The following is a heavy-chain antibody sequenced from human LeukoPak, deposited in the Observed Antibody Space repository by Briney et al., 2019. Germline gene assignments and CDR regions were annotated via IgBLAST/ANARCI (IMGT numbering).Heavy chain of an antibody. D-gene: IGHD5-18*01. Sequence: ASVKVSCKASGYTFTGYYMHWVRQAPGQGLEWMGWINPNSGGTNYAQKFQGRVTMTRDTSISTAYMELRRLRSDDTAVYYCARLEDTAMVKFAFDIWGQGTMVTVSS. J-gene: IGHJ3*02. CDR2: INPNSGGT. CDR3: ARLEDTAMVKFAFDI. V-gene: IGHV1-2*02. CDR1: GYTFTGYY.